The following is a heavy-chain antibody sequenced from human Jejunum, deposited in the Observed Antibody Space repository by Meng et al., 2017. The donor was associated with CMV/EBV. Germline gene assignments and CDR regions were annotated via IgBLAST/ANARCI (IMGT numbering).Heavy chain of an antibody. V-gene: IGHV1-69*05. Sequence: SYAISWVRQAPGQGLEWMGGIIPIFGTANYAQKFQGRVTITTDESTSTAYMELSSLRSEDTAVYYCARESSSRYCSSTSCSNWFDPRGQGTLVTVSS. D-gene: IGHD2-2*01. CDR3: ARESSSRYCSSTSCSNWFDP. CDR1: SYA. J-gene: IGHJ5*02. CDR2: IIPIFGTA.